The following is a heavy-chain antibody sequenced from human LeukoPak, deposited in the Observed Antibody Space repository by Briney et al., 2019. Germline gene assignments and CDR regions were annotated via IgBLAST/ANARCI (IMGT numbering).Heavy chain of an antibody. J-gene: IGHJ5*02. CDR3: ARDRSYGGPHNWFDP. CDR1: GFTFSSYG. CDR2: IWYDGSNK. Sequence: GGSLRLSCAASGFTFSSYGMHWVRQAPGKGLEWVAVIWYDGSNKYYAGSVKGRFTISRDNSKNTLYLQMNSLRAEDTAVYYCARDRSYGGPHNWFDPWGQGTLVTVSS. V-gene: IGHV3-33*01. D-gene: IGHD4-23*01.